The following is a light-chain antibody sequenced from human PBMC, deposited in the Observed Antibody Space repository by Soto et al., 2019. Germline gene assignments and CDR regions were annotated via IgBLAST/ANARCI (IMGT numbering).Light chain of an antibody. V-gene: IGKV1D-12*01. CDR1: QGVSSW. CDR2: RAS. CDR3: QQADRLPLT. J-gene: IGKJ4*01. Sequence: DIQMTQSPSSVSASVGDRVTITCRASQGVSSWLAWYQQKPGKTPSLLIYRASSLQSGAPSRFSGSGSGTDFTLTISSLQPEDFATYYCQQADRLPLTFGGGTKVDIK.